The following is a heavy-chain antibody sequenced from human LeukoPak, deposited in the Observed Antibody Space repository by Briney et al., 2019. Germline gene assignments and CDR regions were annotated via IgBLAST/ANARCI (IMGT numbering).Heavy chain of an antibody. J-gene: IGHJ4*02. D-gene: IGHD1-26*01. CDR2: INPNSGGT. V-gene: IGHV1-2*02. CDR1: GYTFTGYF. Sequence: ASVKVSCKASGYTFTGYFIHWVRQAPGQGLEWMGWINPNSGGTNCAQKFQGRVTMTRDTSISTAYMELSRLRSDDTAVYYCARDLCRGDILGATGCASNYWGQGTLVTVSS. CDR3: ARDLCRGDILGATGCASNY.